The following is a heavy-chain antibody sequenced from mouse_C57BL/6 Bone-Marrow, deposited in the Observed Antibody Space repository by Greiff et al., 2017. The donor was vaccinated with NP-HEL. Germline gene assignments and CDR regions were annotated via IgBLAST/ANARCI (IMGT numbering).Heavy chain of an antibody. CDR2: ISYDGSN. Sequence: ESGPGLVKPSQSLSLTCSVTGYSITSGYYWNWIRQFPGNKLEWMGYISYDGSNNYNPSLKNRISITRDTSKNQFFLKLNSVTTEDTATYYCARDPLGRLTPYFDYWGQGTTLTVSS. CDR1: GYSITSGYY. D-gene: IGHD3-3*01. CDR3: ARDPLGRLTPYFDY. V-gene: IGHV3-6*01. J-gene: IGHJ2*01.